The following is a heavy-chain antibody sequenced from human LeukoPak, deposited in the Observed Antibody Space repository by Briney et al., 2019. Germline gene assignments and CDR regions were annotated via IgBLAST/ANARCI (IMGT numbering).Heavy chain of an antibody. Sequence: SETLSLTCAVSGYSISSGYYWGWIRQPPGKGLEWIGSIYHSGSTYYNPSLKSRVTISVDTSKNQFSLKLSSVTAADTAVYYCAGSLRYDFWSGYYRDYWGQGTLVTVSS. CDR2: IYHSGST. CDR3: AGSLRYDFWSGYYRDY. CDR1: GYSISSGYY. V-gene: IGHV4-38-2*01. J-gene: IGHJ4*02. D-gene: IGHD3-3*01.